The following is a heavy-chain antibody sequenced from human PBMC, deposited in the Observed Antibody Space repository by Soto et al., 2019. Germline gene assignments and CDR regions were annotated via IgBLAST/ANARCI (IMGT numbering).Heavy chain of an antibody. J-gene: IGHJ6*02. CDR3: ARGAIGVSRNYYYGMGV. V-gene: IGHV6-1*01. D-gene: IGHD2-8*01. Sequence: QTLSLTCAVSGDSVSSNSSAWNWIRQSPSRGLAWLVRKYYRSKWYNYSAVSVKSRITIHPETSKNQFSLQLNSVTPEDTAVYYCARGAIGVSRNYYYGMGVRGQRTTVTVSS. CDR1: GDSVSSNSSA. CDR2: KYYRSKWYN.